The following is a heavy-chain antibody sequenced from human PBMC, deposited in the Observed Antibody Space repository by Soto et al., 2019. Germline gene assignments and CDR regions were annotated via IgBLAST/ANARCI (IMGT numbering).Heavy chain of an antibody. V-gene: IGHV3-30-3*01. J-gene: IGHJ4*02. CDR1: GFTFSSYA. CDR3: ARGYGLHDY. Sequence: SLRLSCAASGFTFSSYAMHWVRQAPGKGLEWVAVISYDGSNKYYADSVKGRFTISRDNSKNTLYLQMNSLRAEDTAVYYCARGYGLHDYWGQGTLVTVSS. D-gene: IGHD3-3*01. CDR2: ISYDGSNK.